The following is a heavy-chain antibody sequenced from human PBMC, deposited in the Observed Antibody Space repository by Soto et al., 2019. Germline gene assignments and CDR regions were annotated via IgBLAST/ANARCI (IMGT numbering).Heavy chain of an antibody. J-gene: IGHJ6*02. CDR3: ARLGCSSTSCYSSQTYYYYYSMDV. CDR2: IDPSDSYT. V-gene: IGHV5-10-1*01. CDR1: GYSFTSYW. D-gene: IGHD2-2*01. Sequence: GESLKISCKGSGYSFTSYWISWVRQMPGKGLEWMGRIDPSDSYTNYSPSFQGHVTISADKSISTAYLQWSSLKASDTAMYYCARLGCSSTSCYSSQTYYYYYSMDVWGQGTTVTVSS.